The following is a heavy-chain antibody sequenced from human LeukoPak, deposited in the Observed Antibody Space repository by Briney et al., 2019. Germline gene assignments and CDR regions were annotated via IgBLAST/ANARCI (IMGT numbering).Heavy chain of an antibody. CDR3: ARAFGGYDSQYFYYYMDV. CDR2: ISSSYSYI. J-gene: IGHJ6*03. V-gene: IGHV3-21*01. D-gene: IGHD5-12*01. CDR1: GFTFSSYS. Sequence: GGSLRLSCAASGFTFSSYSMNWVRQAPGKGLEWVSSISSSYSYIYYADSVKGRFTISRDSAKNSLYLQMNSLRAEDTAVYYCARAFGGYDSQYFYYYMDVWGKGTTVTVSS.